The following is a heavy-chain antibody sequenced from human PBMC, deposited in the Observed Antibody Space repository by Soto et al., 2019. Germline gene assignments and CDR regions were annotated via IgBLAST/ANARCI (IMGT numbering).Heavy chain of an antibody. CDR3: ARDLGGGSSFYMDV. V-gene: IGHV4-59*01. CDR1: GGSISSYY. D-gene: IGHD2-15*01. CDR2: IYYSGST. Sequence: SETLSLTCTVSGGSISSYYWSWIRQPPGKGLEWIGYIYYSGSTNYNPSLKSRVTISVDTSKNQFSLKLSSVTAADTAVYYCARDLGGGSSFYMDVWGKGTTVTVSS. J-gene: IGHJ6*03.